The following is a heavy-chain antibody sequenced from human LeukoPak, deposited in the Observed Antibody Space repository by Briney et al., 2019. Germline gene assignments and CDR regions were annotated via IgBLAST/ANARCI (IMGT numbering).Heavy chain of an antibody. V-gene: IGHV1-46*01. J-gene: IGHJ5*02. CDR2: INPSGGST. CDR1: GYTFTSYY. CDR3: ARTYSSGLFDP. Sequence: ASVKVSCKVSGYTFTSYYMHWVRQAPGQGLEWMGIINPSGGSTSYAQKFQGRVTMTRDTSTSTVYMELSSLRSEDTAVYYCARTYSSGLFDPWGQGTLVTVSS. D-gene: IGHD6-19*01.